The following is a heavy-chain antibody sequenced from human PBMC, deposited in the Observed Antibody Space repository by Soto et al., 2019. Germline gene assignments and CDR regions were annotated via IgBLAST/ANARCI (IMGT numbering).Heavy chain of an antibody. CDR3: ARDPVAYGGGDCRTFDY. D-gene: IGHD2-21*02. CDR2: ISYDGSNK. J-gene: IGHJ4*02. V-gene: IGHV3-30-3*01. Sequence: QVQLVESGGGVVQPGRSLRLSCAASGFTFSSYAMHWVRQAPGKGLEWVAVISYDGSNKYYADSVKGRFTISRDNSKNTLYLQMNSLRAEDTAVYYCARDPVAYGGGDCRTFDYWGQGTLVTVSS. CDR1: GFTFSSYA.